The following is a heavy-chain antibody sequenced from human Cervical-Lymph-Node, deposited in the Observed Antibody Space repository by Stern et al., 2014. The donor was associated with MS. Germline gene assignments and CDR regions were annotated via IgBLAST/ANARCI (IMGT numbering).Heavy chain of an antibody. J-gene: IGHJ4*02. V-gene: IGHV3-33*01. CDR2: IWYDVSNQ. CDR3: VRDEAYCGGDCFNLLDY. CDR1: GFTFSGDG. Sequence: VQLVESGGGVVQPGRSLRLSCAASGFTFSGDGLHWVRQAPRKGLACVALIWYDVSNQYYADSVKCRFTISRDNSKNTLYLQMNSLRAEDTAVYYCVRDEAYCGGDCFNLLDYWGQGTLVTVSS. D-gene: IGHD2-21*01.